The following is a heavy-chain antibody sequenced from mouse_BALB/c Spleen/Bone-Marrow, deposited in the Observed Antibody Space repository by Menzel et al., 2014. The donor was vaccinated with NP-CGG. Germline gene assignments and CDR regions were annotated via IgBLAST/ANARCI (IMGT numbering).Heavy chain of an antibody. CDR1: GYTFTNSW. CDR3: ARHHRYAYYFDY. CDR2: IHPNSGNT. V-gene: IGHV1S130*01. Sequence: QVQLQQSGPALVRPGASVRLSCKASGYTFTNSWIHWAKQRPGQGLEWIGEIHPNSGNTNYNEKFKGKATLTVDTSSSTAYVDLSSLTSEDSSVYYCARHHRYAYYFDYWGQGTTLTVSS. D-gene: IGHD2-14*01. J-gene: IGHJ2*01.